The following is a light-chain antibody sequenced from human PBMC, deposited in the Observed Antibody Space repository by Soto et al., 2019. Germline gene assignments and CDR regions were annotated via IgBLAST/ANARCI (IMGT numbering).Light chain of an antibody. CDR1: QSVSNN. CDR3: EQYNNWPIT. J-gene: IGKJ5*01. Sequence: EIVLTQSPGTLSLSPGERATLSCRASQSVSNNYLAWYQQKPGQAPRLLIYDTSTRATGVPARFSGSRSGTEFTLTISSLQSEDFAVYYCEQYNNWPITFGQGTRLEIK. CDR2: DTS. V-gene: IGKV3-15*01.